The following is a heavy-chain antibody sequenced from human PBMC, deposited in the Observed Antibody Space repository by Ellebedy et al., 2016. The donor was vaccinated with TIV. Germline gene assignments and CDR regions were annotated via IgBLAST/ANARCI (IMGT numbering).Heavy chain of an antibody. CDR2: INQAGSGK. CDR3: ARWGDYYYDSSGFGN. J-gene: IGHJ4*02. V-gene: IGHV3-7*01. CDR1: GFTFTTYW. Sequence: PGGSLRLSCAASGFTFTTYWMSWVRQAPGKGLEWVANINQAGSGKYYVDSVKGRFTISRDNAKNSLYLQMNSLRAEYTAVYYFARWGDYYYDSSGFGNWGQGTLVTVSS. D-gene: IGHD3-22*01.